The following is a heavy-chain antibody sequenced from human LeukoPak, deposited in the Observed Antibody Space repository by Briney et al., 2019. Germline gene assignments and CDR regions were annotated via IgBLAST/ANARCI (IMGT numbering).Heavy chain of an antibody. CDR1: GYSFTSHY. V-gene: IGHV1-46*01. Sequence: GASVKVSCKASGYSFTSHYMHWVRQAPGQGLEWLGLINPTGSSTLYAQKFQGRVTMTTDTSMSTAYMELRSLRSDDTAVYYCARDHSSSWSYYYYYMDVWGKGTTVTVSS. CDR3: ARDHSSSWSYYYYYMDV. D-gene: IGHD6-13*01. J-gene: IGHJ6*03. CDR2: INPTGSST.